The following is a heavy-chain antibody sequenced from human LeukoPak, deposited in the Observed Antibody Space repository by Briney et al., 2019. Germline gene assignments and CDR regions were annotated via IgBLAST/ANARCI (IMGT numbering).Heavy chain of an antibody. CDR3: TKESVTYLDY. V-gene: IGHV3-48*02. D-gene: IGHD2-21*02. J-gene: IGHJ4*02. Sequence: TGGSLRLSCAASGFIFNYYSMNWVRQAPGKGLDWVSYISSSSSSIYYADSVKGRFTISRDNAKNSLYLQMNSLRDEDTAVYYCTKESVTYLDYWGQGTLVTVSS. CDR1: GFIFNYYS. CDR2: ISSSSSSI.